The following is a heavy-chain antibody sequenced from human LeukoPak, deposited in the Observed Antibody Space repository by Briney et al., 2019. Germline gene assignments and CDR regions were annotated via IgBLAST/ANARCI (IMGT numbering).Heavy chain of an antibody. CDR1: GFTFSSCA. CDR2: ISGSGGST. J-gene: IGHJ4*02. D-gene: IGHD5-12*01. CDR3: AKDGSNGYDLRPYDY. Sequence: PGGSLRLSCAASGFTFSSCAMSWVRQAPGKGLEWVSAISGSGGSTYYADSVKGRFTISRDNSKNTLYLQMNSLRAEDTAVYYCAKDGSNGYDLRPYDYWGQGTLVTVSS. V-gene: IGHV3-23*01.